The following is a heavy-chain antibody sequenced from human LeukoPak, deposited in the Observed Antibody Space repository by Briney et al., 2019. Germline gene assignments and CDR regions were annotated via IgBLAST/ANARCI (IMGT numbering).Heavy chain of an antibody. CDR1: GGSISGYY. V-gene: IGHV4-59*08. Sequence: SETLSLTYTVSGGSISGYYWTWIRQPPGKGLEWIGYIYSSGSTNYNPSLKSRVTISVDTSKNQFSLRLSSVTAADTAVYYCARHRYTSSSSYFDFWGQGTLVTVSS. CDR2: IYSSGST. D-gene: IGHD6-6*01. CDR3: ARHRYTSSSSYFDF. J-gene: IGHJ4*02.